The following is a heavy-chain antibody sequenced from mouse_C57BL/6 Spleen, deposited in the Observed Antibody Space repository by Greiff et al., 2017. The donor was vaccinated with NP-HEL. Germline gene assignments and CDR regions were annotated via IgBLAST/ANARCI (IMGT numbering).Heavy chain of an antibody. CDR2: INPSTGGT. D-gene: IGHD4-1*02. CDR3: ARSTGGAY. V-gene: IGHV1-42*01. J-gene: IGHJ3*01. Sequence: EVQRVESGPELVKPGASVKISCKASGYSFTGYYMNWVKQSPEKSLEWIGEINPSTGGTTYNQKFKAKATLTVDKSSSTAYMQLKSLTSEDSAVYYCARSTGGAYWGQGTLVTVSA. CDR1: GYSFTGYY.